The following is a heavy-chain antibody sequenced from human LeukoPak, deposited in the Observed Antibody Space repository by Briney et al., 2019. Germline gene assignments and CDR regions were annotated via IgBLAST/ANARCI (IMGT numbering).Heavy chain of an antibody. CDR3: ARISHEYFQH. D-gene: IGHD2/OR15-2a*01. CDR2: IYYSGST. CDR1: GGSISSSSYY. Sequence: SETLSLTCTVSGGSISSSSYYWGWIRQPPGKGLEWIGSIYYSGSTHYNPSLKSRVTISVDTSKNQFSLKLSSVTAADTAVYYCARISHEYFQHWGQGTLVTVSS. V-gene: IGHV4-39*01. J-gene: IGHJ1*01.